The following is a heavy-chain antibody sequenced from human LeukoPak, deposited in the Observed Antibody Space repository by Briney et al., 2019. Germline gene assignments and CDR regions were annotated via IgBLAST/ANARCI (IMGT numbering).Heavy chain of an antibody. D-gene: IGHD3-3*01. V-gene: IGHV3-7*01. CDR1: GFTFSSYW. Sequence: PGGSLRLSCEASGFTFSSYWMSWVRQAPGKGLEWVANIKQSGTETFLMDAVKGRFTVSRDNAKNSLYLQMNSLRAEDTAVYYCARLREITIFGVVTKSTSYFDYWGQGTLVTVSS. CDR3: ARLREITIFGVVTKSTSYFDY. CDR2: IKQSGTET. J-gene: IGHJ4*02.